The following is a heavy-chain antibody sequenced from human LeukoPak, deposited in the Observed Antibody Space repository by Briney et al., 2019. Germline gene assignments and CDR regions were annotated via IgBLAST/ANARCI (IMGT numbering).Heavy chain of an antibody. CDR1: GFTFSSYG. D-gene: IGHD6-13*01. CDR2: ISYDGSNK. J-gene: IGHJ6*02. CDR3: AKDNSLAAAPYGVDV. Sequence: GGSLRLSCAASGFTFSSYGMHWVRQAPGKGLEWVAVISYDGSNKYYADSVKGRFTISRDNSKNTLYLQMNSLRAEDTAVYYCAKDNSLAAAPYGVDVWGQGTTVTVSS. V-gene: IGHV3-30*18.